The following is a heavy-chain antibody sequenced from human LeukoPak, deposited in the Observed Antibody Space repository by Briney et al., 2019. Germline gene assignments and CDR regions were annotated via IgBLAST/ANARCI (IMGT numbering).Heavy chain of an antibody. CDR1: GGSISTYY. D-gene: IGHD6-19*01. J-gene: IGHJ4*02. CDR3: ARGRYSGGWYDY. Sequence: SETLSLTCTVSGGSISTYYWSWIRQPPGKGLEYIAYIYYTGSTDYNPSLKSRVSISVDTSKNQFSLEQNSVTAADTAVYYCARGRYSGGWYDYWGQGTLVTVSS. V-gene: IGHV4-59*01. CDR2: IYYTGST.